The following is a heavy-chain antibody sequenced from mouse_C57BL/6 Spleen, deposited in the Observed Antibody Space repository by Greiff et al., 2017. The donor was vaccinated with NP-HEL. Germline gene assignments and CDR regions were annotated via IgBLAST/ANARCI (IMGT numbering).Heavy chain of an antibody. CDR3: SRSTVVAGDWDWYFDV. J-gene: IGHJ1*03. CDR1: GYTFTSYW. V-gene: IGHV1-52*01. Sequence: QVQLQQPGAELVRPGSSVKLSCKASGYTFTSYWMHWVKQRPIQGLAWIGNIDPSDSETHYNQKFKDKATLTVTKSYCPSYRQLSSLTSEDSAVYYWSRSTVVAGDWDWYFDVWGTGTTVTVSS. D-gene: IGHD1-1*01. CDR2: IDPSDSET.